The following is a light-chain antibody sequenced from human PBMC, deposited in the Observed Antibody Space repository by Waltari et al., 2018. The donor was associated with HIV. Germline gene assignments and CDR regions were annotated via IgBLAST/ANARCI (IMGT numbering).Light chain of an antibody. V-gene: IGKV3-15*01. CDR1: QRVSTN. Sequence: IVMTQSPATLSVSPGERPTLSCRASQRVSTNLDWYQQKPGPVARLLIYGASTSATGIQAGVSGGGSGTEFTLTISSLQSADFAVYYYQQYNNWAPWTFGQGTKVEIK. CDR2: GAS. J-gene: IGKJ1*01. CDR3: QQYNNWAPWT.